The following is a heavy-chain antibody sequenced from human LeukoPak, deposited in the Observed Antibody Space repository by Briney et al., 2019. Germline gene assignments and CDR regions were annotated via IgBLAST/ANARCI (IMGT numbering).Heavy chain of an antibody. Sequence: PGGSLRLSCAASGFTFSNYWMHWVRQAPGKGLVWVSHISRDGSRTNYADSVKGRFTISRDNAKNTLYLQMDSLRAEDTAVYYCAKDHYWSIDYWGRGTLVTVSS. CDR3: AKDHYWSIDY. D-gene: IGHD3-3*01. V-gene: IGHV3-74*01. CDR2: ISRDGSRT. J-gene: IGHJ4*02. CDR1: GFTFSNYW.